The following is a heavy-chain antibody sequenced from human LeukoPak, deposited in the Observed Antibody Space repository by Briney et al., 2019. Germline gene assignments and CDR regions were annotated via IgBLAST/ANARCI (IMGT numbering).Heavy chain of an antibody. V-gene: IGHV4-34*01. D-gene: IGHD2-21*02. CDR1: GGSFSGYY. Sequence: PSETLSLTCAVYGGSFSGYYWSWIRQPPGKGLEWIGEIYHTESTNYNPSLKSRVTLSVDKSKNQFSLKLNSVTAADTAVYYCARRAYCGGDCYSIDYWGQGTLVTVSS. CDR3: ARRAYCGGDCYSIDY. CDR2: IYHTEST. J-gene: IGHJ4*02.